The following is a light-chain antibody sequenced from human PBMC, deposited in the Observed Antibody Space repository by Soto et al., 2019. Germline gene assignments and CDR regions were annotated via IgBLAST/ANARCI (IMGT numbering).Light chain of an antibody. CDR2: GAS. CDR3: QQYGSTPWT. V-gene: IGKV3-20*01. Sequence: EIVLTQSPGTLSLSPGERATLSCRASQSVSGRYLAWYQQKPGQAPRPLIYGASSRASGIPDRFSGSGSGTDFTLTISRLEPEDFAVYYCQQYGSTPWTFGQGT. CDR1: QSVSGRY. J-gene: IGKJ1*01.